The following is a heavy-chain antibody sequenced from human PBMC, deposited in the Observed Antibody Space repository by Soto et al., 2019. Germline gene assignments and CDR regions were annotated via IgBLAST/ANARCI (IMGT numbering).Heavy chain of an antibody. CDR1: GDSVSSNSW. Sequence: QVQLQESGPRLVKPSGTLSLTCTVSGDSVSSNSWWSWVRQPPGKGLEWIGEIHHSGSTNYNSAPPSRVSISIAKSKNQFYLNLYSVTAADAAVFYCARAPRGYGMDVWGQGTTVSVSS. V-gene: IGHV4-4*02. CDR2: IHHSGST. J-gene: IGHJ6*02. CDR3: ARAPRGYGMDV.